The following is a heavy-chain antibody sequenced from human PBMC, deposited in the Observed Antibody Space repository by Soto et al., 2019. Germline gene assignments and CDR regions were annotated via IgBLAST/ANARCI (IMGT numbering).Heavy chain of an antibody. V-gene: IGHV3-23*01. CDR3: AKGPEYDILTGCEY. CDR2: ISGGGGST. J-gene: IGHJ1*01. CDR1: GFTFSLSA. D-gene: IGHD3-9*01. Sequence: EVQLLESGGGFVQPGESLRLSCVASGFTFSLSAMSWVRQAPGRGLEWVSSISGGGGSTEYTDSVKGLFTISRDNSKDTVHLQMNSLRAEDTAVYYCAKGPEYDILTGCEYWGQGALVTVSS.